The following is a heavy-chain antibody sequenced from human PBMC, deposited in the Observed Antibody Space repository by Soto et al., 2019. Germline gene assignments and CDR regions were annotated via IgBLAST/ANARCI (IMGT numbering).Heavy chain of an antibody. CDR2: IIPIFGTA. CDR3: ARESCSSTSCYRHYGMDV. D-gene: IGHD2-2*02. CDR1: GGTFSSYA. Sequence: QVQLVQSGAEVKKPGSSVKVSCKASGGTFSSYAISWVRQAPGQGLEWMGGIIPIFGTANYAQKFRGRVTITADKSTSTAYMELSSLRSEDTAVYYCARESCSSTSCYRHYGMDVWGQGTTVTVSS. J-gene: IGHJ6*02. V-gene: IGHV1-69*06.